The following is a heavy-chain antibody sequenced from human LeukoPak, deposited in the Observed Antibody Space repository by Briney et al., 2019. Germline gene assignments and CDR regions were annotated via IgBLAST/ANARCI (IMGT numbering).Heavy chain of an antibody. CDR3: ARQQQQLWYD. D-gene: IGHD5-18*01. Sequence: GGSLRLSCAASGFTFDDYGMSWVRQAPGKGLEWVSGINWNGGTTGYADSVKGRFTVSRDNAKSSLYLQMYSLRAEDTAVYFCARQQQQLWYDWGQGTLVTVSP. CDR1: GFTFDDYG. J-gene: IGHJ4*02. CDR2: INWNGGTT. V-gene: IGHV3-20*04.